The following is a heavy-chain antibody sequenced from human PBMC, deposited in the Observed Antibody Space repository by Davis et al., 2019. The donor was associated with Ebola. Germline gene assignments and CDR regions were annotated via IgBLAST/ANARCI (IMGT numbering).Heavy chain of an antibody. CDR2: IWSDGASL. CDR1: GFTFSSYS. D-gene: IGHD3-3*01. Sequence: GESLKISCAASGFTFSSYSMNWVRQAPGKGLEWVAVIWSDGASLYYADSVKGRFTISRDNAKNTLYLQMNSLRAEDTAAYYCARGTIFDYYYYMDVWGKGTTVTVSS. J-gene: IGHJ6*03. CDR3: ARGTIFDYYYYMDV. V-gene: IGHV3-33*01.